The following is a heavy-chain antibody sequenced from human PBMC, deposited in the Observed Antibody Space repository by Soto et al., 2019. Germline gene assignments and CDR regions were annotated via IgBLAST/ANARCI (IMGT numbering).Heavy chain of an antibody. CDR1: GFSLSTSGVG. J-gene: IGHJ3*02. Sequence: QITLKESGPTLVKPTQTLTLTCTFSGFSLSTSGVGVGWIRQPPGKALEWLALIYWDDDKRYSPSLKSRLTINKVTTKTQVVLTMINMDPVDKATYYCAHSEGRIVEATASAFDIWGQGTMVTVSS. CDR2: IYWDDDK. V-gene: IGHV2-5*02. D-gene: IGHD1-26*01. CDR3: AHSEGRIVEATASAFDI.